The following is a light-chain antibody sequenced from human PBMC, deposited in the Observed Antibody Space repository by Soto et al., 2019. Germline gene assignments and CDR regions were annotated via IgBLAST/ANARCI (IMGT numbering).Light chain of an antibody. J-gene: IGKJ4*01. CDR3: HQKFNSNPLT. CDR2: DAS. V-gene: IGKV1-5*01. CDR1: HSISSW. Sequence: DSQVTLSPSPLSASLGDSVTVTCRASHSISSWLAWCPLNPCKAPKLLIFDASRLESGTPSTFSGRSGGTQFSLTIIGRQPHDFAAYYYHQKFNSNPLTFGGGTKVDI.